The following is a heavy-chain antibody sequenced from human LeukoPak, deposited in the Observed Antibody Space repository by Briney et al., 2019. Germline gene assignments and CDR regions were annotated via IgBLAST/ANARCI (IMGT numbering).Heavy chain of an antibody. V-gene: IGHV4-30-2*01. Sequence: SQTLSLTCAVSGGSISSGGYSWSWIRQPPGKGLEWIGYIYHSGSTYYNPSLKSRVTISVDRSKNQFSLKLSSVTAADTAVYYCAVGLRSYFGYWGQGTLVTVSS. J-gene: IGHJ4*02. CDR1: GGSISSGGYS. CDR3: AVGLRSYFGY. D-gene: IGHD4-17*01. CDR2: IYHSGST.